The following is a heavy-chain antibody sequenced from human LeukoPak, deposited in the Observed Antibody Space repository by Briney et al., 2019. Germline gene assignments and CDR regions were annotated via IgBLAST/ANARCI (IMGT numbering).Heavy chain of an antibody. CDR1: GDSMTSSNHY. CDR2: IYYGGST. J-gene: IGHJ6*02. CDR3: ARRSHCTGDSCYPV. Sequence: PSETLSLTCTVSGDSMTSSNHYWVWIRQPPGKGLEWIGSIYYGGSTYYNPSLNSRVTIYQDTSKNQFSLKVNTVTAADTAVYHCARRSHCTGDSCYPVWGQGTTVTVSS. D-gene: IGHD2-15*01. V-gene: IGHV4-39*01.